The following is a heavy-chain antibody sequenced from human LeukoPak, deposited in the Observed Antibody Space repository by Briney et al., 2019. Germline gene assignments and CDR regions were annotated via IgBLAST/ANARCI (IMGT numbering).Heavy chain of an antibody. J-gene: IGHJ4*02. CDR3: AKELRSYSSGWYAAFEY. D-gene: IGHD6-19*01. Sequence: GGSLRLSCAASGFTFSSYGMHWVRQAPGKGLEWVAVIWFDGSNKYYADSVKGRFTISRDNSKNTLYLQMNSLRAEDTAVYYCAKELRSYSSGWYAAFEYWGQGTLVTVSS. V-gene: IGHV3-33*06. CDR2: IWFDGSNK. CDR1: GFTFSSYG.